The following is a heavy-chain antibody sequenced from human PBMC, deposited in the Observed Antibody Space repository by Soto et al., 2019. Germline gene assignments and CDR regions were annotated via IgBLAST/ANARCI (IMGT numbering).Heavy chain of an antibody. J-gene: IGHJ4*02. CDR2: ISAHNGNT. Sequence: QVHLVQSGAEVKKPGASVKVSCQGSGYAFTTYGITWVRQAPGQGLEWKGWISAHNGNTNYAQKPQGRVTVTRDTSTSTAYMELRSLRYAATAVYYCARGRYGDYWGQGALVTVSS. V-gene: IGHV1-18*01. D-gene: IGHD1-1*01. CDR1: GYAFTTYG. CDR3: ARGRYGDY.